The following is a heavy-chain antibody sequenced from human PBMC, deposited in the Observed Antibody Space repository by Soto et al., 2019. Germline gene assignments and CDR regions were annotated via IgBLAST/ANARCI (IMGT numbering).Heavy chain of an antibody. CDR2: IIPIFGTA. CDR3: ARGGVTTVRAFDI. V-gene: IGHV1-69*13. CDR1: GGTFSSYA. D-gene: IGHD4-17*01. J-gene: IGHJ3*02. Sequence: RASVKVSCKASGGTFSSYAISWVRQAPGQGLEWMGGIIPIFGTANYAQKFQGRVTITADESTSTAYMELSSLRSEDTAVYYCARGGVTTVRAFDIWGQGTMVTVSS.